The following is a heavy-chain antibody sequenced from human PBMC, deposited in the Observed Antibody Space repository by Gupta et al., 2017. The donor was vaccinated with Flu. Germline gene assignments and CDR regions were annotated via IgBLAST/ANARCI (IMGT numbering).Heavy chain of an antibody. J-gene: IGHJ4*02. D-gene: IGHD1-26*01. CDR2: ISGSGANT. CDR1: FSSFA. V-gene: IGHV3-23*01. CDR3: AKDQAPLVGASDY. Sequence: FSSFAMSWVRQAPGRCLGWVSTISGSGANTSYEDSVKGRFAISRDNSKNTLYLQMDSLRAEDTAVYYCAKDQAPLVGASDYWGQGTLVTVSS.